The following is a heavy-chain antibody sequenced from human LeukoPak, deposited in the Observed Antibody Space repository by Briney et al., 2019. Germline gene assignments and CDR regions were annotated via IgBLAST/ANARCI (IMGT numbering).Heavy chain of an antibody. CDR3: ARDGKQVIQLWSHFDY. CDR2: ISSSSSYI. J-gene: IGHJ4*02. D-gene: IGHD5-18*01. CDR1: GFTFSGYS. V-gene: IGHV3-21*01. Sequence: GGSLRLSCAASGFTFSGYSMTWVRQAPGKGLEWVSSISSSSSYIYYADSVKGRFTISRDNAKNSLYLQMNSLRAEDTAVYYCARDGKQVIQLWSHFDYWGQGTLVTVSS.